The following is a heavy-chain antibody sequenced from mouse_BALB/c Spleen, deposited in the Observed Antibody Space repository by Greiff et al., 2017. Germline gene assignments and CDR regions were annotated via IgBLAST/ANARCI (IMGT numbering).Heavy chain of an antibody. D-gene: IGHD2-14*01. CDR2: IWAGGST. CDR3: ARDEVRRGIYYAMDY. V-gene: IGHV2-9*02. Sequence: VQLQESGPGLVAPSQSLSITCTVSGFSLTSYGVHWVRQPPGKGLEWLGVIWAGGSTNYNSALMSRLSISKDNSKSQVFLKMNSLQTDDTAMYYCARDEVRRGIYYAMDYWGQGTSVTVSS. CDR1: GFSLTSYG. J-gene: IGHJ4*01.